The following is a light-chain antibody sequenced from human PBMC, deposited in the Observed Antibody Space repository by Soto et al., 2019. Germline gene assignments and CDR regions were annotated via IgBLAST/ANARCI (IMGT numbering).Light chain of an antibody. CDR1: QRVLYSSNNENY. CDR2: WAS. Sequence: DFMLTQFPDSLAVPLRERATINCKSSQRVLYSSNNENYLAWYQQKPGQPPKLLLYWASTRESGVPDRFSGSGSGTDFTLTISSLQAEDVAVYYCQQYYSTLSWTFGQGTKVDIK. J-gene: IGKJ1*01. CDR3: QQYYSTLSWT. V-gene: IGKV4-1*01.